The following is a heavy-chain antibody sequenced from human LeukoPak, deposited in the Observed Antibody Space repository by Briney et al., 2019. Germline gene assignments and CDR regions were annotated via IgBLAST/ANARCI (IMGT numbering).Heavy chain of an antibody. CDR2: ISGSGAST. J-gene: IGHJ4*02. CDR3: AKEHTVAGRYYFDY. CDR1: GFTFSSYA. V-gene: IGHV3-23*01. D-gene: IGHD6-19*01. Sequence: GGSLRLSCAPSGFTFSSYAMSWVRQAPGKGVEWVSAISGSGASTSYADSLKGRFTISRENSQNTMYLQMNSSRALDKALYSFAKEHTVAGRYYFDYWGQGTLVTVSS.